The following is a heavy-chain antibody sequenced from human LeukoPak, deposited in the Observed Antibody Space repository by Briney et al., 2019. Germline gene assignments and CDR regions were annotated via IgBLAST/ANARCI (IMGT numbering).Heavy chain of an antibody. Sequence: SETLSLTCSVSGASIQSFFWSWIRQSAGKELEWIGRISTTGSTYYNPSFKSRVTMSADASRSQFSMRLRSVTAADTAVYYCARSPATIGWNWGYYFDYWGQGNLVTVSS. D-gene: IGHD7-27*01. CDR2: ISTTGST. CDR1: GASIQSFF. V-gene: IGHV4-4*07. J-gene: IGHJ4*02. CDR3: ARSPATIGWNWGYYFDY.